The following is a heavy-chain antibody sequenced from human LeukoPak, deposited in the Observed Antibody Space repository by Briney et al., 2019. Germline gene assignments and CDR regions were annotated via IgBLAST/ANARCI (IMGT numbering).Heavy chain of an antibody. J-gene: IGHJ4*02. V-gene: IGHV5-51*01. CDR2: IYPGDSDI. Sequence: GESLKISCKTSGYSFSNYWIGWVRQMPGKGLEWMGIIYPGDSDIRYSPSFQGQVTISADKSITTAYLQWSSLKASDTAIYYCARPPTNWGSSDYWGQGTLVTVSS. CDR3: ARPPTNWGSSDY. D-gene: IGHD7-27*01. CDR1: GYSFSNYW.